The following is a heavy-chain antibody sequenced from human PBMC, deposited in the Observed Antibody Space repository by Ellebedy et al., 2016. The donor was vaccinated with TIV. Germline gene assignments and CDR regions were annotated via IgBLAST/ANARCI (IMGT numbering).Heavy chain of an antibody. CDR1: GFSFSRYA. J-gene: IGHJ6*02. Sequence: GGSLRLXCAASGFSFSRYAMTWVRQAPGKGLEWVSGITGSGVSTYYADSVKGRFTISRDNSKNTLYLQMNSLRAEDTAVYFCAKDALSGSYYYYYNGLDVWGRGTTVTVSS. CDR2: ITGSGVST. V-gene: IGHV3-23*01. D-gene: IGHD3-10*01. CDR3: AKDALSGSYYYYYNGLDV.